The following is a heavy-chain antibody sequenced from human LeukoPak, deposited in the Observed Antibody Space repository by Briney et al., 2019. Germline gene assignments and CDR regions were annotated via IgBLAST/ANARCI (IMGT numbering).Heavy chain of an antibody. Sequence: GGSPRLSCAASGFTFSSYAMSWVRQAPGKGLEWVSAISGGSTYYADSAKGRFTISRDDSKNTLYLQMNSLRAEDTAVYYCAKDPWGYCSGGSCYGWGQGTLVTVSS. J-gene: IGHJ4*02. CDR2: ISGGST. CDR3: AKDPWGYCSGGSCYG. CDR1: GFTFSSYA. V-gene: IGHV3-23*01. D-gene: IGHD2-15*01.